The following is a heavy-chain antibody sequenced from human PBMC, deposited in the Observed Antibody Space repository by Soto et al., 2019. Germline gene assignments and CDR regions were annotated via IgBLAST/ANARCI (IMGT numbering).Heavy chain of an antibody. CDR2: INHSGST. V-gene: IGHV4-34*01. Sequence: SETLSLTCAVYGGSFSGYYWSWIRQPPGKGLEWIGEINHSGSTNYNPSLKSRVTISVDTSKNQFSLKLSSVTAADTAVYYCARGDDPYGKFLWRLDYWGQGTLVTVSS. J-gene: IGHJ4*02. D-gene: IGHD4-17*01. CDR3: ARGDDPYGKFLWRLDY. CDR1: GGSFSGYY.